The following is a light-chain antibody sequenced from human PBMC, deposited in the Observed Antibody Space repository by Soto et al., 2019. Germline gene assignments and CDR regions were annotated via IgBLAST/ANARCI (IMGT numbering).Light chain of an antibody. V-gene: IGKV3-15*01. CDR1: QSVNSN. CDR2: DAS. CDR3: QEYNKWPPLT. Sequence: EVVMTQSPATLSVSPGERATLSCRASQSVNSNLAWYQQKPGQAPRLLIYDASTRATGIPARFSGSGSGTEFTLTISRLQSEDFAVYYGQEYNKWPPLTFGGGPKVELK. J-gene: IGKJ4*01.